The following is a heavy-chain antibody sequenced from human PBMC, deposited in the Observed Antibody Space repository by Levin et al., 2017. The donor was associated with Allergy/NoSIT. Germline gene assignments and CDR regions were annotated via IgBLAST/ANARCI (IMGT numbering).Heavy chain of an antibody. D-gene: IGHD1-7*01. Sequence: GESLKISCAASGFTVSSNYMSWVRQAPGKGLEWVSVIYSGGSTYYADSVKGRFTISRDNSKNTLYLQMNSLRAEDTAVYYCASESAGNYGYFDYWGQGTLVTVSS. CDR3: ASESAGNYGYFDY. CDR2: IYSGGST. CDR1: GFTVSSNY. J-gene: IGHJ4*02. V-gene: IGHV3-53*01.